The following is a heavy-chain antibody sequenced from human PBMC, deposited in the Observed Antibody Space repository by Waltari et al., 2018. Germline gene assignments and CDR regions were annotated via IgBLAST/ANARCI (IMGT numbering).Heavy chain of an antibody. V-gene: IGHV3-15*04. Sequence: EGQVVESGGGLVKPGGSLRLSCSASGFVFSGAWMSGVRQRPGKGMEGVGRIESKTDGGTARYADSVQNRVTISRDDARATLFLQMNNLQIDDTAVYYCTTDHWGSELLGCWGQGALVAVSS. J-gene: IGHJ4*02. D-gene: IGHD7-27*01. CDR2: IESKTDGGTA. CDR3: TTDHWGSELLGC. CDR1: GFVFSGAW.